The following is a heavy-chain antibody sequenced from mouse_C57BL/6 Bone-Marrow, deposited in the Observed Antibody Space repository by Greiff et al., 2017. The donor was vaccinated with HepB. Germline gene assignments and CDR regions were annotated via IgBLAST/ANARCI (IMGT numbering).Heavy chain of an antibody. Sequence: VHVKQSGAELVRPGASVKLSCTASGFNIKDYYMHWVKQRPEQVLEWIGRIDPEDGDTEYAPKFQGKATMTADTSSNTAYLQLSSLTSEDTAVYYCTSTTVVAKGNYWGQGTTLTVSS. CDR1: GFNIKDYY. J-gene: IGHJ2*01. V-gene: IGHV14-1*01. CDR3: TSTTVVAKGNY. D-gene: IGHD1-1*01. CDR2: IDPEDGDT.